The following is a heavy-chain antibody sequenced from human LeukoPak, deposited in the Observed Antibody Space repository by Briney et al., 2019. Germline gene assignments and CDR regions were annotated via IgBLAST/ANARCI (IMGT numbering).Heavy chain of an antibody. CDR2: INFSGST. CDR1: GDSINSNH. Sequence: SETLSLTCTVSGDSINSNHWTWIRQPPGKGPEWIGNINFSGSTNYNPSLKSRVTISVDTAQIQFSLKLTSVTTADTAVYYCARRYCSGISCNQSGGRWFDPWGQGILVTVSS. V-gene: IGHV4-59*01. CDR3: ARRYCSGISCNQSGGRWFDP. D-gene: IGHD2-15*01. J-gene: IGHJ5*02.